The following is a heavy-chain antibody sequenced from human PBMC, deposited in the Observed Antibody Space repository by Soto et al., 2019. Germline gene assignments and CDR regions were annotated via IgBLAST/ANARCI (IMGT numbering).Heavy chain of an antibody. V-gene: IGHV1-18*01. CDR3: AREPVAGIWFDP. J-gene: IGHJ5*02. D-gene: IGHD6-19*01. CDR2: INAYNGNT. CDR1: GYTFTTYG. Sequence: ASVKVSCKASGYTFTTYGISWVRQAPGQGLEWMGWINAYNGNTNYAQKLQGRVTMTTDSTTSTAYMELRSLRSDDTAVYYCAREPVAGIWFDPWGQGTLVTVSS.